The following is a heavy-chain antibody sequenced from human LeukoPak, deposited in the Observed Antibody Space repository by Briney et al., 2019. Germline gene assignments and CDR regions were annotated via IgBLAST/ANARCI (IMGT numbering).Heavy chain of an antibody. J-gene: IGHJ3*02. CDR1: GFTFSSYG. CDR2: ISYDGSNK. CDR3: AKELEWEVHAFDI. D-gene: IGHD3-3*01. V-gene: IGHV3-30*18. Sequence: PGRSLRLSCAASGFTFSSYGMHWVRQAPGKGLEWVAVISYDGSNKYYADSVKGRLTISRDDSKNTLYLQMDSLRAEDTAVYFCAKELEWEVHAFDIWGQGTRVTVSS.